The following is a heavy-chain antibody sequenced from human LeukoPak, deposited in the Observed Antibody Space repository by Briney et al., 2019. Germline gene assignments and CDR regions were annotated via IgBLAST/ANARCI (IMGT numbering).Heavy chain of an antibody. CDR2: ISSSGSTI. CDR1: GFTFSSYE. V-gene: IGHV3-48*03. J-gene: IGHJ4*02. CDR3: ARGRRYYYDSSGYYFDY. D-gene: IGHD3-22*01. Sequence: PGGSLRLSCAASGFTFSSYEMNWVRQAPGKGLEWVSYISSSGSTIYYADSVKGRFTISRDNAKNSLYLQMNSLRAEDTAVYYCARGRRYYYDSSGYYFDYWGQGTLVTVPS.